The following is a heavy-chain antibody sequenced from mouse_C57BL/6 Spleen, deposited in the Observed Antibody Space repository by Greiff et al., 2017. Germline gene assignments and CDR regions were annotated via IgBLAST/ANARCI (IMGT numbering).Heavy chain of an antibody. Sequence: EVQLQQSGPELVKPGASVKISCKASGYTFTDYYMNWVKQSHGKSLEWIGDINPNNGGTSYNQKFKGKATLTVDKSSSTAYMELRSLTSEDSAVYYCARSFNWVMYCYFDYWGQGTTLTVSS. CDR2: INPNNGGT. CDR1: GYTFTDYY. CDR3: ARSFNWVMYCYFDY. D-gene: IGHD4-1*01. J-gene: IGHJ2*01. V-gene: IGHV1-26*01.